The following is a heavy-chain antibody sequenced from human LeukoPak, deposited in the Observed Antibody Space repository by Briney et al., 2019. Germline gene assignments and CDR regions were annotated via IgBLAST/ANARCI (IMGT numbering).Heavy chain of an antibody. CDR2: ISGIGANT. Sequence: GGSLRLSCEASGFTFSSYAMSWVRQAPGKGLEWVSGISGIGANTYYADSVRGRFTISRDNSKNTLYLQMNSLRAEDTAVYYCAKRLLGYTDSSPIDYWGQGTLVTVSS. CDR3: AKRLLGYTDSSPIDY. D-gene: IGHD5-24*01. V-gene: IGHV3-23*01. J-gene: IGHJ4*02. CDR1: GFTFSSYA.